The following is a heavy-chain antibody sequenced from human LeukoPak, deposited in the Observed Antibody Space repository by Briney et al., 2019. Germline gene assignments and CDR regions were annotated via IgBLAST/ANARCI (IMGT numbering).Heavy chain of an antibody. V-gene: IGHV3-30*18. D-gene: IGHD2-2*01. CDR3: AKDFPVPAALGGFDY. J-gene: IGHJ4*02. CDR1: GFTFSSYG. CDR2: ILYDGSNK. Sequence: GRSLRLSCAASGFTFSSYGMHWVRQAPGKGLEWVAVILYDGSNKYYADSVKGRFTISRDNSKNTLYLQMNSLRAEDTAVYYCAKDFPVPAALGGFDYWGQGTLVTVSS.